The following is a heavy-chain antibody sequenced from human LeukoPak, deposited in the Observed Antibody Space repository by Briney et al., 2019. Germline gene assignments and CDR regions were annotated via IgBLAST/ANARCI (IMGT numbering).Heavy chain of an antibody. J-gene: IGHJ4*02. D-gene: IGHD3-3*01. CDR2: IYSGST. Sequence: SETLSLTCTVSGGSISSSSYWGWIRQPPGKGLEWIGSIYSGSTYYNPSLTSRVTISIDTSKNQLSLRLSSVTAADTAVYYCAREGSRDFWSGPVYYFDYWGQGTLVTVSS. V-gene: IGHV4-39*07. CDR1: GGSISSSSY. CDR3: AREGSRDFWSGPVYYFDY.